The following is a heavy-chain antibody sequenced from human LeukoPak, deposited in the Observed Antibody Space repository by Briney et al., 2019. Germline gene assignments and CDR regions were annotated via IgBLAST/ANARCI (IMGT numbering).Heavy chain of an antibody. D-gene: IGHD6-19*01. J-gene: IGHJ5*02. V-gene: IGHV3-64*01. CDR1: GFTFSSYA. Sequence: GGSLRLSCAASGFTFSSYAMHWVRQAPGKGLEYVSAISSNGGSTYYANSVKGRFTISRDNSKNTLYLQMGSLRAEDTAVYYCAREMLAAVAAQSWGQGTLVTVSS. CDR2: ISSNGGST. CDR3: AREMLAAVAAQS.